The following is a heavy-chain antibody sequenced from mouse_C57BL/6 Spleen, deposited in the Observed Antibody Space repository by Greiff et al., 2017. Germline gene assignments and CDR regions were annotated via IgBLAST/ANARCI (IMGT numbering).Heavy chain of an antibody. Sequence: QVQLKQSGAELVKPGASVKISCKASGYAFSSYWMNWVKQRPGKGLEWIGQIYPGDGDTNYNGKFKGKATLTADKSSSTAYMQLSSLTSEDSAVYFCASYGSSSGPFAYWGQGTLVTVSA. J-gene: IGHJ3*01. CDR1: GYAFSSYW. V-gene: IGHV1-80*01. CDR2: IYPGDGDT. D-gene: IGHD1-1*01. CDR3: ASYGSSSGPFAY.